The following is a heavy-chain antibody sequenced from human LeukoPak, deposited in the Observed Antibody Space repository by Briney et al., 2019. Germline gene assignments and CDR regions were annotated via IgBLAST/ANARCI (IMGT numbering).Heavy chain of an antibody. D-gene: IGHD4-11*01. J-gene: IGHJ5*02. Sequence: SVTVSCKASGGTFSSYAISWVRQAPGQGLEWMGGIIPIFGTANYAQKFQGRVTITTDESTSTAYMELSSLRSEDTAVYYCARSRPGVTTFLWFDPWGQGTLVTVSS. CDR3: ARSRPGVTTFLWFDP. CDR1: GGTFSSYA. CDR2: IIPIFGTA. V-gene: IGHV1-69*05.